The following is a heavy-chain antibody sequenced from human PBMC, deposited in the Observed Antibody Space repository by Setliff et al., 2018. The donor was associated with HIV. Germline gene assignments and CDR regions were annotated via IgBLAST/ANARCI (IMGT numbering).Heavy chain of an antibody. CDR2: INHSGST. Sequence: SETLSLTCAVYGGSFSGYDWSWIRQPPGKGLEWIGEINHSGSTNYNPSLKSRVTISVDTSKNQFSLKLYSVTAADTSVYYCARLWGIRGYSSWGQGTLVTVSS. CDR3: ARLWGIRGYSS. J-gene: IGHJ5*02. V-gene: IGHV4-34*01. CDR1: GGSFSGYD. D-gene: IGHD5-18*01.